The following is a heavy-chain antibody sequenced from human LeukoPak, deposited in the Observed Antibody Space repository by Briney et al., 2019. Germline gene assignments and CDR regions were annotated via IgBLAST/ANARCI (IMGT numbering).Heavy chain of an antibody. V-gene: IGHV3-23*01. D-gene: IGHD6-19*01. CDR3: AKGFEQWLTYFDF. CDR2: TSGSGGTT. Sequence: GRSLRLSCAASGSTFSNYAMSWVRHAPGKGLEWVSATSGSGGTTCYADSVKGRFTISRDNSKNTLYLQMNSLRADDTAVYCCAKGFEQWLTYFDFWGQGTLVTVSS. J-gene: IGHJ4*02. CDR1: GSTFSNYA.